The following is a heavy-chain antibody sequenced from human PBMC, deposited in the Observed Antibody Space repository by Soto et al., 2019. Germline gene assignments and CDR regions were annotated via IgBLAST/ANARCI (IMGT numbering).Heavy chain of an antibody. D-gene: IGHD1-26*01. J-gene: IGHJ4*02. CDR3: ATEMGATQGPFYN. CDR2: LSNTGRRT. V-gene: IGHV3-23*01. Sequence: EVQVLESGGCLVQPGGSLRLSCVVSVFPFGANAMSWVRQAPGKGLEWVSGLSNTGRRTSYADSVKGRFSISRDNSENTVYLQLNSLRVEDTAVYYCATEMGATQGPFYNWGQGTLVTVSS. CDR1: VFPFGANA.